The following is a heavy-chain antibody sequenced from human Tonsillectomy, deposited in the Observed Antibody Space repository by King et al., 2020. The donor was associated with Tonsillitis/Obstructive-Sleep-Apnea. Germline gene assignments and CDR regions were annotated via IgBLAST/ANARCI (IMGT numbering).Heavy chain of an antibody. V-gene: IGHV3-9*01. CDR1: GFTFDDYA. J-gene: IGHJ4*01. CDR2: ISWNSNTI. CDR3: AKDRVPYCGSGCYFGS. D-gene: IGHD2-21*01. Sequence: VQLVESGGGLVQPGRSLRLSCAASGFTFDDYAMHWVRQAPGKGLEWVSGISWNSNTIGYEDSVKGRFTISRDNAKNSLYLQMNSLRAEDTALYYCAKDRVPYCGSGCYFGSWGHGTLVTVSS.